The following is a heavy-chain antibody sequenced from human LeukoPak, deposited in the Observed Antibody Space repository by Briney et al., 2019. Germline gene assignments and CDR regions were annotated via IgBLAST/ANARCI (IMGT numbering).Heavy chain of an antibody. Sequence: GGSLRLSCAASGFTFSSYAMHWVRQAPGKGLEWVAVISYDGSNKYYADSVKGRFTISRDNSKNTLYLQMNSLRAEDTAVYYCASCLYCYYGMDVWGQGTTVTVSS. J-gene: IGHJ6*02. CDR1: GFTFSSYA. CDR2: ISYDGSNK. V-gene: IGHV3-30-3*01. CDR3: ASCLYCYYGMDV.